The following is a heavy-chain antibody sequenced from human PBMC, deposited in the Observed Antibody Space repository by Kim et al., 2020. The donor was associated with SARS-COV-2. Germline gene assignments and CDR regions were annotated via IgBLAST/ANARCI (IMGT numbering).Heavy chain of an antibody. Sequence: SQTLSLTCAISGDSVSSNSAAWNWIRQSPSRGLEWLGRTYYRSKWYKDYALSVKSRITIIPDTSKNQFSLHLNSVTPDDTTVYYCARGGWEFDYWGQGTLVTVSS. V-gene: IGHV6-1*01. J-gene: IGHJ4*02. CDR2: TYYRSKWYK. CDR3: ARGGWEFDY. CDR1: GDSVSSNSAA. D-gene: IGHD6-19*01.